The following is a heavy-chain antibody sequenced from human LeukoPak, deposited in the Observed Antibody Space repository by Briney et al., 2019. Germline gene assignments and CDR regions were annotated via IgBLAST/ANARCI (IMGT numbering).Heavy chain of an antibody. V-gene: IGHV4-39*01. CDR3: ARQTGSGLFILP. CDR1: GVSISSSNSY. J-gene: IGHJ4*02. CDR2: IYYSGNT. D-gene: IGHD3/OR15-3a*01. Sequence: PSETLSLTCTVSGVSISSSNSYWGWIRQPPGKGLEWIGSIYYSGNTYYKASLKSQVSISIDTSKNQFSLRLTSVTAADTAVYYCARQTGSGLFILPGGQGTLVTVSS.